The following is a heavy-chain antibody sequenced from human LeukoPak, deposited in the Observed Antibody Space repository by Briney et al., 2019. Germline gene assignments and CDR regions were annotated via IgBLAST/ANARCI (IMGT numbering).Heavy chain of an antibody. CDR3: ARLKYSSSSSRYGWFDP. V-gene: IGHV1-2*02. J-gene: IGHJ5*02. CDR2: INPNSGGT. D-gene: IGHD6-6*01. CDR1: VYTFTAYY. Sequence: GASVGVSFTSSVYTFTAYYMHWVRQAPGQGREGMGWINPNSGGTNYAQKFQGRVTMTRDTSISTAYMELSRLRSDDTAVYYCARLKYSSSSSRYGWFDPWGQGTLVTVSS.